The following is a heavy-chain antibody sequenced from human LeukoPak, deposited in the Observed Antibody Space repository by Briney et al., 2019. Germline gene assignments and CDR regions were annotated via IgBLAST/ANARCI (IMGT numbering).Heavy chain of an antibody. CDR2: ISSSGDYI. Sequence: GGSLRLSCAASGFTFSGYNMIWVRQAPGKGLEWVSSISSSGDYIYYADSVKGRFTTSRDKAKNLLYLQMNSLRVEDTAVYSCAGYTWFDPWGQGTLVTVSS. J-gene: IGHJ5*02. CDR1: GFTFSGYN. V-gene: IGHV3-21*01. CDR3: AGYTWFDP.